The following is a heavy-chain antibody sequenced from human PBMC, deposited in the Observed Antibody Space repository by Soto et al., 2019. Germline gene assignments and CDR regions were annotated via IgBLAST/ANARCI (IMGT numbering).Heavy chain of an antibody. CDR2: ISAYNGNT. Sequence: ASVKVSCKASGYTFTSYGISWVRQAPGQGLKWMGWISAYNGNTNYAQKLQGRVTMTTDTSTSTAYMELRSLRSDDTAVYYCARERGGYDILTGWNYYYYGMDVWGQGTTVTVSS. CDR1: GYTFTSYG. J-gene: IGHJ6*02. D-gene: IGHD3-9*01. CDR3: ARERGGYDILTGWNYYYYGMDV. V-gene: IGHV1-18*01.